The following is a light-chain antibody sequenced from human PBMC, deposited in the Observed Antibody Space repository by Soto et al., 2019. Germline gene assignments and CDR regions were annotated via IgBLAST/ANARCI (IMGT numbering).Light chain of an antibody. CDR1: SSDVGGYNY. Sequence: QSVLTQPPSASGSPGQSVTISCTGTSSDVGGYNYVSWYQQHPGKAPKLMIYDVNKRPSGVPDRFSGSKSGNTASLTVSGLQAEDEADSYCSSHAGSNNPFVFGTGTKVTVL. CDR3: SSHAGSNNPFV. CDR2: DVN. J-gene: IGLJ1*01. V-gene: IGLV2-8*01.